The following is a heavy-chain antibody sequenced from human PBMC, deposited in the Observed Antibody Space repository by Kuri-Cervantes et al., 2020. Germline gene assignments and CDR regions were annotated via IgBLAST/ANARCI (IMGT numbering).Heavy chain of an antibody. Sequence: GGSLRLSCAASGFTFSSYAMHWVRQAPGKGLEWVAVISYDGSNKYYADSVKGRFTISRDNSKNTLYLQINSLRAEDTAVYYCAKEKTNWLLNYFDYWGQGTLVTVSS. V-gene: IGHV3-30-3*02. CDR1: GFTFSSYA. J-gene: IGHJ4*02. D-gene: IGHD1-1*01. CDR3: AKEKTNWLLNYFDY. CDR2: ISYDGSNK.